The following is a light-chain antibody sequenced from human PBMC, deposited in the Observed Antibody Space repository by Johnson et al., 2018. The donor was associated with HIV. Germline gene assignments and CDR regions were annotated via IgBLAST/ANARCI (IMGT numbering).Light chain of an antibody. Sequence: QSVLTQPPSVSAAPGQKVTISCSGSNSNIGNNYVSWYQHLPGTAPKLLIYENHKRPSGIPDRFSGSKSGTSATLGITGLQTGDEADYYCGTWDISLRSYVFGTATKVTVL. CDR1: NSNIGNNY. CDR3: GTWDISLRSYV. J-gene: IGLJ1*01. CDR2: ENH. V-gene: IGLV1-51*02.